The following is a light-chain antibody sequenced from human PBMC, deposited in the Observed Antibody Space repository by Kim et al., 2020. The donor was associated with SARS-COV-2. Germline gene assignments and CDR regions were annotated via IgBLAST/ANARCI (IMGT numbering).Light chain of an antibody. V-gene: IGLV3-21*04. Sequence: APGKPARITCGGNRIGSKGVHWYQQKPGQAPVLVIYFDGDRPAGIPERFSGSNSGNTAALTISRVEAGDEADYYCQVWDRSSDHYVFGTGTKVTVL. CDR2: FDG. CDR3: QVWDRSSDHYV. CDR1: RIGSKG. J-gene: IGLJ1*01.